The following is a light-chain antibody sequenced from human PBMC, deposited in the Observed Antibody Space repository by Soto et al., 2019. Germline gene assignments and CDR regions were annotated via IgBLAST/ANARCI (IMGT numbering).Light chain of an antibody. CDR3: QQRSNWPPLT. Sequence: EIVLTQSPATLSLSPGERATLSCRASQSVSSYLAWYQQKPGQAPRLLIYDASNRATGIPARFSGSGSGTDFTLTISSLEPEDVAVYYYQQRSNWPPLTFGQGTKLEIK. CDR2: DAS. V-gene: IGKV3-11*01. J-gene: IGKJ2*01. CDR1: QSVSSY.